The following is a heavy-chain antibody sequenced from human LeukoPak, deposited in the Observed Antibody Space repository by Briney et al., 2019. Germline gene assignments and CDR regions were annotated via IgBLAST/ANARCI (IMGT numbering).Heavy chain of an antibody. CDR2: ISSSSSYI. D-gene: IGHD3-10*01. Sequence: GGSLRLSCAASGFTFSSYSMNWVRQAPGKGLEWVSSISSSSSYIYYADSVKGRFTISRDNAKNSLYLQMNSLRAEDTAMYYCASSGLGDAFDIWGQGTMVTVSS. CDR3: ASSGLGDAFDI. CDR1: GFTFSSYS. J-gene: IGHJ3*02. V-gene: IGHV3-21*01.